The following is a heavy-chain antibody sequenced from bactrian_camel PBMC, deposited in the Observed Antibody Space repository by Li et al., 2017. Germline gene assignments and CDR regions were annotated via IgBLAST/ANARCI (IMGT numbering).Heavy chain of an antibody. CDR1: GNLANINV. CDR3: AADWRRSCSGDFANEDSYNY. CDR2: VYTGGMWS. J-gene: IGHJ4*01. V-gene: IGHV3S53*01. D-gene: IGHD2*01. Sequence: HVQLVESGGGSVQAGGSLRLSCSYTGNLANINVIGWFRQTPGKEREGIATVYTGGMWSHVADSVKGRFTISQDNAKNTAYLQMNGLTPEDTAMYYCAADWRRSCSGDFANEDSYNYWGQGTQVTVS.